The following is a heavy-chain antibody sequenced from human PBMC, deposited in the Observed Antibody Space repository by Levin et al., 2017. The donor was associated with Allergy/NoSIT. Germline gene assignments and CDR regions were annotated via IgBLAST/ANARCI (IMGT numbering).Heavy chain of an antibody. CDR3: ARGRGLGY. V-gene: IGHV3-7*01. Sequence: GGSLRLSCAASGFTFSTYWMSWVRQAPGKGLEWVANIKQDGSEKCYVDSVKGRFTISRDNTKNSLYLQMNSLRDEDTAVYYCARGRGLGYWGQGTLVTVSS. D-gene: IGHD6-19*01. J-gene: IGHJ4*02. CDR1: GFTFSTYW. CDR2: IKQDGSEK.